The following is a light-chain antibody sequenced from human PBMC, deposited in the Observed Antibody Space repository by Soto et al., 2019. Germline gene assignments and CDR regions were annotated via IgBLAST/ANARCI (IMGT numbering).Light chain of an antibody. Sequence: ETVMTQSPGTLSLSPGERATLSCRSSQSLSDTYLAWYQQKPGQAPTLLMSGASNRASGVPVRFSGSGSGTDFTLTITRLEPEDFALYYCQQYGGSPITFGLGTRLEIK. CDR2: GAS. CDR3: QQYGGSPIT. CDR1: QSLSDTY. J-gene: IGKJ5*01. V-gene: IGKV3-20*01.